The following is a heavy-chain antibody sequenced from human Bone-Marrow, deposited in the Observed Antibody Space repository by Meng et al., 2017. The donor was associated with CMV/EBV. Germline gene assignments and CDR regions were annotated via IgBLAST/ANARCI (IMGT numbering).Heavy chain of an antibody. CDR3: ASYCSSTSCYTGEVLDDY. D-gene: IGHD2-2*02. Sequence: SETLSLTCTVSGGAISSGDYYWSWIRQPPGKGLEWIGYIYYSGSTYYNPSLKSRVTISVDTSKNQFSLKLSSVTAADTAVYYCASYCSSTSCYTGEVLDDYWGQGTLVTVSS. J-gene: IGHJ4*02. CDR2: IYYSGST. CDR1: GGAISSGDYY. V-gene: IGHV4-30-4*08.